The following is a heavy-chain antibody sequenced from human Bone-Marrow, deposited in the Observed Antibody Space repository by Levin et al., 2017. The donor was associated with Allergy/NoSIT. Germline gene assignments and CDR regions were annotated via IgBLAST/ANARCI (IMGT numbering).Heavy chain of an antibody. Sequence: SGPTLVKPTQTLTLACSFSGFSVTTRGMSVSWVRQPPGKALAWLARIDWDDETYHHTSLRARLTIAKATYKSQVIVTITNMHCVDTGTYYCARTQSTMLRGVNAMDVWGQGTAVTVSS. CDR1: GFSVTTRGMS. V-gene: IGHV2-70*11. CDR2: IDWDDET. J-gene: IGHJ6*02. D-gene: IGHD3-10*01. CDR3: ARTQSTMLRGVNAMDV.